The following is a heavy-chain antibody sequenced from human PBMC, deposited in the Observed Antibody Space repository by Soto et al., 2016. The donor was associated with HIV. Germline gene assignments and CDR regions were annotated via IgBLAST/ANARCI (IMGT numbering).Heavy chain of an antibody. CDR3: ARVTDNHVFLNWTTSPNIXMDV. D-gene: IGHD1-20*01. CDR2: IHYSGST. Sequence: QVQLRESGPGLVKPSETLSLNCSVSGSTINGYYWSWIRQTPAKGLEWIGNIHYSGSTIYNPSLKSRVTYFSRHVQESILPDDEVCVRCRPRPHYYCARVTDNHVFLNWTTSPNIXMDVWGQGIT. CDR1: GSTINGYY. J-gene: IGHJ6*01. V-gene: IGHV4-59*01.